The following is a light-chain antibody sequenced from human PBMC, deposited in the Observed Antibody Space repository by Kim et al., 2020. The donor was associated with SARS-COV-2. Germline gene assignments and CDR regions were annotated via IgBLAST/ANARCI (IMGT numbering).Light chain of an antibody. J-gene: IGKJ4*01. CDR2: WAS. CDR1: QSVLYSSNNKNY. CDR3: QQYYSTPDT. V-gene: IGKV4-1*01. Sequence: DIVMTQSPDSLAVPLGERATINCKSSQSVLYSSNNKNYVAWYQQKPGQPPKLLIYWASTRESGVPDRFSGSGSGTDFTLTISSLQAEDVAVYYCQQYYSTPDTFGGGTKVEIK.